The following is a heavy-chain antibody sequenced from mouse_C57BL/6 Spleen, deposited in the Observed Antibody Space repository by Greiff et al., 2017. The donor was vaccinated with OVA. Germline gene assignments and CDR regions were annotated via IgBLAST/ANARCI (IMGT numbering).Heavy chain of an antibody. CDR1: GFTFSDYG. D-gene: IGHD2-12*01. J-gene: IGHJ1*03. V-gene: IGHV5-17*01. CDR2: ISSGSSTI. Sequence: EVQRVESGGGLVKPGGSLKLSCAASGFTFSDYGMHWVRQAPEKGLEWVAYISSGSSTIYYADTVKGRFTISRDNAKNTLFLQMTSLRSEDTAMYYCARGRRGSYWYFDVWGTGTTVTVSS. CDR3: ARGRRGSYWYFDV.